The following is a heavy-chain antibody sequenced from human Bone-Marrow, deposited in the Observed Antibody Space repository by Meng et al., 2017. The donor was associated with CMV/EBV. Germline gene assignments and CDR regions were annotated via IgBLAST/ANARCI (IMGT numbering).Heavy chain of an antibody. V-gene: IGHV1-69*02. J-gene: IGHJ4*02. CDR1: GGTFSSYT. Sequence: SVKVSCKASGGTFSSYTISWVRQAPGQGLEWMGRIIPILGIANYAQKFQGRVTITADKSTSTAYMELSSLRSEDTAVYYCARGGPGETYYFDYWGQGTLVTVSS. CDR2: IIPILGIA. CDR3: ARGGPGETYYFDY. D-gene: IGHD3-10*01.